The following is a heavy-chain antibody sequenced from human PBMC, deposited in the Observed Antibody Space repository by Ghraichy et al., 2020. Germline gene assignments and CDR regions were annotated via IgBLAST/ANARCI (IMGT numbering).Heavy chain of an antibody. J-gene: IGHJ4*02. CDR3: AKDWYNWNYVGEPYFDY. Sequence: GGSLRLSCAASGFTFSSYAMSWVRQAPGKGLEWVSAISGSGGSTYYADSVKGRFTISRDNSKNTLYLQMNSLRAEDTAVYYCAKDWYNWNYVGEPYFDYWGQGTLVTVSS. CDR2: ISGSGGST. D-gene: IGHD1-7*01. V-gene: IGHV3-23*01. CDR1: GFTFSSYA.